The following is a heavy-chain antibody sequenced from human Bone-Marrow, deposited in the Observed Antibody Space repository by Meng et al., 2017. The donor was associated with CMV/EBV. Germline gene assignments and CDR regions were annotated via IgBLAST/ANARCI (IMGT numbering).Heavy chain of an antibody. Sequence: ASGFIFSSFNMNWVRQAPGKGLEWVSSVSSSGSYIYYADSVKGRFTISRDNAKNSLYLQMNNLRAEDTAVYYCARGVGYFDWLVLYWGQGTLVTVSS. D-gene: IGHD3-9*01. CDR2: VSSSGSYI. V-gene: IGHV3-21*01. CDR3: ARGVGYFDWLVLY. CDR1: GFIFSSFN. J-gene: IGHJ4*02.